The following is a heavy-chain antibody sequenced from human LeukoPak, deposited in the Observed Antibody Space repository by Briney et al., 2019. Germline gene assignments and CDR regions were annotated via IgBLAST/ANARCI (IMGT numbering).Heavy chain of an antibody. CDR3: ARGHYYDSSGSTHFDY. J-gene: IGHJ4*02. D-gene: IGHD3-22*01. V-gene: IGHV4-39*07. CDR2: INHSGST. Sequence: PSETLSLTCTVSGGSISSSSYYWGWIRQPPGKGLEWIGEINHSGSTNYNPSLKSRVTISVDTSKNQFSLKLSSVTAADTAVYYCARGHYYDSSGSTHFDYWGQGTLVTVSS. CDR1: GGSISSSSYY.